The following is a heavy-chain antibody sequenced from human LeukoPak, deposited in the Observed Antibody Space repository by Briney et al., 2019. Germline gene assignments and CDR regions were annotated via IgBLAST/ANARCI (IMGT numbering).Heavy chain of an antibody. J-gene: IGHJ6*03. CDR2: IYSGGST. CDR1: GFTVSSNY. Sequence: GGSLRLSCAASGFTVSSNYMNWVRQAPGKGLEWVSVIYSGGSTYYADSVKGRFTISRDNSKNTLYLQMNSLRAEDTAVYYCTSCYTNYYYYMDVWGKGTTVTVSS. CDR3: TSCYTNYYYYMDV. V-gene: IGHV3-66*01. D-gene: IGHD2-2*02.